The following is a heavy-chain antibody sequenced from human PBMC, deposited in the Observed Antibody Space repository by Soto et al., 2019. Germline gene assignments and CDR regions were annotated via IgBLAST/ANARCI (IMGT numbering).Heavy chain of an antibody. CDR3: ARWTTDTIFGVVITRYGMDV. CDR1: GYTFTSYG. V-gene: IGHV1-18*04. J-gene: IGHJ6*02. D-gene: IGHD3-3*01. CDR2: ISAYNGNT. Sequence: QVQLVQSGAEVKKPGASVKVSCKASGYTFTSYGISWVRQAPGQGLEWMGWISAYNGNTNYAQKLQGRLTMTTDTSTSTAYMELRSLRSDDTAVYYCARWTTDTIFGVVITRYGMDVWGQGTTVTVSS.